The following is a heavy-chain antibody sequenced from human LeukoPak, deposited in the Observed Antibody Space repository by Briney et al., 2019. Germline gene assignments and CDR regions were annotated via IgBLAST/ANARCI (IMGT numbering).Heavy chain of an antibody. J-gene: IGHJ5*02. D-gene: IGHD3-10*01. Sequence: GGSLRLSCAASGFTFSSYEMNWVRQAPGQRLEWMGWINAGNGNTKYSQESQGRVTITRDTSASTAYMELSSLRSEDMAVYYCARSGLLWFGELNWFDPWGQGTLVTVSS. V-gene: IGHV1-3*03. CDR1: GFTFSSYE. CDR2: INAGNGNT. CDR3: ARSGLLWFGELNWFDP.